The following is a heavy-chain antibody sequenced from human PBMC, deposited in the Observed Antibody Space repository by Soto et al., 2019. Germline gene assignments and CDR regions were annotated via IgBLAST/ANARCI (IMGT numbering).Heavy chain of an antibody. V-gene: IGHV4-34*01. Sequence: SETLSLTCAVYDGSFSPSFCSWIRQPPGKGLEWIGEINRSGGTIYNPSLKSRVTISVDTSKNQFSLKLSSVTAADTAVYYCARGNGWDFSKWFDPWGQGTLVTVSS. D-gene: IGHD4-4*01. CDR1: DGSFSPSF. CDR3: ARGNGWDFSKWFDP. J-gene: IGHJ5*02. CDR2: INRSGGT.